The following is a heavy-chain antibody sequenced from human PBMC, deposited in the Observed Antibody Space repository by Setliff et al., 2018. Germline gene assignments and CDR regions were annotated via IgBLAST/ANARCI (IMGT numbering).Heavy chain of an antibody. D-gene: IGHD1-26*01. V-gene: IGHV4-4*02. Sequence: SETLSLTCAVSGASISSVNLWSWVRQPPGKGLEWIGEIYHNESTNFNPSLESRVTLSIDKSKIEFSLNVTSVTAADTAVYYCASLGGATRFMGFDSWGQGILVTVSS. CDR2: IYHNEST. CDR3: ASLGGATRFMGFDS. CDR1: GASISSVNL. J-gene: IGHJ4*02.